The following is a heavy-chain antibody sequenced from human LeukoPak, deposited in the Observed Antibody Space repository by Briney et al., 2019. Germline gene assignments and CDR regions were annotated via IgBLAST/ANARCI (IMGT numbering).Heavy chain of an antibody. J-gene: IGHJ4*02. CDR1: GASFSGYY. V-gene: IGHV4-34*01. CDR3: ARDMGIAAAGSFDY. CDR2: INHSGST. D-gene: IGHD6-13*01. Sequence: SETLSLTCAVYGASFSGYYWSWIRQPPGKGLEWIGEINHSGSTNYNPSLKSRVTISVDTSKTQFSLKLSSVTAADTAVYYCARDMGIAAAGSFDYWGQGTLVTVSS.